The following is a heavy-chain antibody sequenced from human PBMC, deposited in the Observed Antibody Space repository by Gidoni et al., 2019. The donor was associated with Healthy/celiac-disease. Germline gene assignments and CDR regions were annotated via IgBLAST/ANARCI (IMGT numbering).Heavy chain of an antibody. CDR1: GLTFSSYE. J-gene: IGHJ4*02. CDR3: ARDRGATYY. CDR2: ISSSVSTI. Sequence: VQLVESGGGLVQPGGSLRLYCAAYGLTFSSYEMNWVRQAPWKGLEWVSYISSSVSTIYYADSVKGRFTISRDNAKNSLYLQMNSLRAEDTAVYYCARDRGATYYWGQGTLVTVSS. V-gene: IGHV3-48*03. D-gene: IGHD1-26*01.